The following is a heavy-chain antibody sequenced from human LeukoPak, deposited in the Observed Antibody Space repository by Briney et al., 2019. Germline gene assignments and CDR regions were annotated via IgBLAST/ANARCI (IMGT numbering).Heavy chain of an antibody. CDR1: GFTFDDYA. CDR2: ISWNSGSI. V-gene: IGHV3-9*01. CDR3: AKCEQFWSGPFDY. J-gene: IGHJ4*02. D-gene: IGHD3-3*02. Sequence: GGSLRLSCAASGFTFDDYAMHGVRHAPGKGLEGASGISWNSGSIGYADSVMGRFTISRDNAKNSLYLQMNSLRAKDTALYYRAKCEQFWSGPFDYWGQGTLVTVSS.